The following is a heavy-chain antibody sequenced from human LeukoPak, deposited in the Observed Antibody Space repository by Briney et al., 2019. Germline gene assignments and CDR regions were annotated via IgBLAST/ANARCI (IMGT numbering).Heavy chain of an antibody. Sequence: PSETLSLTCAVYGGSFSGYYWSWIRQPPGKGLEWIGEINHSGSTNYNPSLKSRVTISVDTSKNQFSLKLSSVTAADTAVYYCARAGTYYYGSGRLRGFDPWGQGTLVTVS. D-gene: IGHD3-10*01. CDR3: ARAGTYYYGSGRLRGFDP. CDR1: GGSFSGYY. J-gene: IGHJ5*02. CDR2: INHSGST. V-gene: IGHV4-34*01.